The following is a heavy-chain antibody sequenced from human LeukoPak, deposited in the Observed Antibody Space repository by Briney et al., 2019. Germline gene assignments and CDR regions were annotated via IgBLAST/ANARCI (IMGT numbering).Heavy chain of an antibody. J-gene: IGHJ4*02. CDR1: GFTFSSYA. D-gene: IGHD3-16*01. V-gene: IGHV3-30-3*01. CDR3: ARDPPDSWGFDY. CDR2: ISYDGSNK. Sequence: SGGSLRLSCAASGFTFSSYAMHWVRQAPGKGLEWVAVISYDGSNKYYADSVKGRFTISRDNSKNTLYLQMNSLRAEDTAVYYCARDPPDSWGFDYWGQGTLVTVSS.